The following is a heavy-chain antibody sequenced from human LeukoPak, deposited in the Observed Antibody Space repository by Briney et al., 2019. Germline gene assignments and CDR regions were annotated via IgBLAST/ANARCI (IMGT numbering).Heavy chain of an antibody. V-gene: IGHV3-30*18. CDR1: GFTFSSYG. J-gene: IGHJ6*03. D-gene: IGHD1-26*01. Sequence: GGSLRLSCAASGFTFSSYGMHWVRQAPGKGLEWLTVTSYDGSNEFYADSVKGRFTISRDTSKNKLYLQMNSLRAEDTAVYYCAKDRRVGDFPYYYYYMDVWGKGTTVTVSS. CDR3: AKDRRVGDFPYYYYYMDV. CDR2: TSYDGSNE.